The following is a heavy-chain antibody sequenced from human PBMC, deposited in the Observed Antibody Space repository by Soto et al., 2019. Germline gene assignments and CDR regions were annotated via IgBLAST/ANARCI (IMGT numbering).Heavy chain of an antibody. CDR1: GGSVSSDY. CDR2: THNSGNT. Sequence: PSETLSLTCTVSGGSVSSDYWSWIRQPPGKGLEWIGYTHNSGNTDYNPSLKSRVTISLDASRNEFSLSLWSVTAADTAVYYCAKGGWYEDHWGQGTLVTVSS. V-gene: IGHV4-59*08. D-gene: IGHD6-19*01. CDR3: AKGGWYEDH. J-gene: IGHJ4*02.